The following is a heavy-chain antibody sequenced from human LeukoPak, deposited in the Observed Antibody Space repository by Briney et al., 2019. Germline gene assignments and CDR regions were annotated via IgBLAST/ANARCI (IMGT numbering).Heavy chain of an antibody. D-gene: IGHD5-18*01. V-gene: IGHV4-4*02. J-gene: IGHJ4*02. Sequence: SETLSLTCAVSGGSISSSNWWSWVRQPPGKGLEWIGEIYHSGSTNYNPSLKSRVTISVDKSKNQFFLKLSSVTAADTAVHYCARDKTNTAMVFDYWGQGTLVTVSS. CDR1: GGSISSSNW. CDR3: ARDKTNTAMVFDY. CDR2: IYHSGST.